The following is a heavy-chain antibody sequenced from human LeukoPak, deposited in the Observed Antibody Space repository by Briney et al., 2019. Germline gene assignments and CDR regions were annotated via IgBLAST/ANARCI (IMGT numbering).Heavy chain of an antibody. Sequence: ASVKVSCKASGYTFTSYAMNWVRQAPGQGLEWVGWINTNTGNPTYAQGFTGRFVFSLDTSVSTAYLQISSLKAEDTAVYYCARVGGSYYGIGGDVNFDYWGQGTLVTVSS. D-gene: IGHD1-26*01. V-gene: IGHV7-4-1*02. CDR1: GYTFTSYA. J-gene: IGHJ4*02. CDR2: INTNTGNP. CDR3: ARVGGSYYGIGGDVNFDY.